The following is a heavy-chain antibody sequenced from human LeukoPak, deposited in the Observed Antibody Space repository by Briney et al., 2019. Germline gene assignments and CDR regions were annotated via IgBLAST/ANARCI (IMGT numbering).Heavy chain of an antibody. CDR1: GFTFSHYA. D-gene: IGHD3-10*01. V-gene: IGHV3-15*04. CDR2: IASKTDGGAT. J-gene: IGHJ4*02. Sequence: GGSLRLSCTASGFTFSHYAMNWVRQAPGEGLDWVGRIASKTDGGATDYAAPVKGRFTISRDDSKNTLNLQMNSLKTEDTAVYYCTTGIRGDWGQGTLVTVSS. CDR3: TTGIRGD.